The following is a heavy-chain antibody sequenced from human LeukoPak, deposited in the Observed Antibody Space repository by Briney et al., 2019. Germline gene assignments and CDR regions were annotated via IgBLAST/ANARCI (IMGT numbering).Heavy chain of an antibody. CDR3: ATSHGGSGPQAIHYYYYGMDV. V-gene: IGHV3-7*03. CDR1: GFTFSSYW. CDR2: IKQDGSEK. Sequence: PGGSLRLSCAASGFTFSSYWMSWVRQAPGKGLEWVANIKQDGSEKYYVDSVKGRFTISRDNAKNSLYLQMNSLRAEDTAVYYCATSHGGSGPQAIHYYYYGMDVWGQGTTVTVSS. D-gene: IGHD4-23*01. J-gene: IGHJ6*02.